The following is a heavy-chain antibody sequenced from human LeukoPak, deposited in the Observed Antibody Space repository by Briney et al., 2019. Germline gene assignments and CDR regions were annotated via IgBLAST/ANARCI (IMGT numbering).Heavy chain of an antibody. D-gene: IGHD2-2*01. CDR1: GGSISSSNW. J-gene: IGHJ3*02. CDR3: ARVTDIVVVPAGDAFDI. Sequence: SETLSLTCAVSGGSISSSNWWSWVRQPPGKGLEWIGEIYHSGSTNYNPSLKSRVTISVDTSKNQFSLKLSSVTAADTAVYYCARVTDIVVVPAGDAFDIWGQGTMVTVSS. V-gene: IGHV4-4*02. CDR2: IYHSGST.